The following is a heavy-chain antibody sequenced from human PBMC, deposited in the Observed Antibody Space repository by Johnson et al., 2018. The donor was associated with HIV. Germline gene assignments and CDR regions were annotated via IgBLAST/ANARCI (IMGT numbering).Heavy chain of an antibody. CDR1: GFTVSSNY. D-gene: IGHD3-22*01. CDR2: INSDGSST. Sequence: EVQLVESGGGLVQPGGSLRLSCAASGFTVSSNYMSWVRQAPGKGLVWVSRINSDGSSTSYADSVKGRFTISRDNAKNSLYLQMNSLRAEDTAVYYCAKSQDSSAYDYDFDIWGQGTMVTVSS. V-gene: IGHV3-74*02. CDR3: AKSQDSSAYDYDFDI. J-gene: IGHJ3*02.